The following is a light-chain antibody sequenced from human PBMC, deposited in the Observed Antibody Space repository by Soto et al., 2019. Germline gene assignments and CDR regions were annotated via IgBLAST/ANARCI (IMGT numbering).Light chain of an antibody. CDR1: SSDVGGYNF. J-gene: IGLJ3*02. V-gene: IGLV2-14*01. CDR2: EVS. Sequence: QSVLTQPASVSGSPGQSITISCTGTSSDVGGYNFVSWYQQHPGKAPKLMIFEVSNRPSGVSDRFSGSKSGNTASLTMSGLQTEDEADYYCSSYRSSSTWVFGGGTKVTVL. CDR3: SSYRSSSTWV.